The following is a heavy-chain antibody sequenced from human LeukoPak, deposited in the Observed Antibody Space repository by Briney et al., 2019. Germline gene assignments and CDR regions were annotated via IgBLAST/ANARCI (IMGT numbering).Heavy chain of an antibody. CDR2: IYHSGSA. Sequence: SETLSLTCTVSGGSLSSGDYSWTWIRQSPGKGLEWIGYIYHSGSAYYNPSLKSRVTISEDGSRNQFSLKMTSVTAADTAVYYCARGVSGSYYADSWGQGTLVTV. V-gene: IGHV4-30-2*06. D-gene: IGHD3-10*01. CDR1: GGSLSSGDYS. J-gene: IGHJ4*02. CDR3: ARGVSGSYYADS.